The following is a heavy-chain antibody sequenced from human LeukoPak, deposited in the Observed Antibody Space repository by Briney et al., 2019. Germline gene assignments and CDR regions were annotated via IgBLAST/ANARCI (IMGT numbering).Heavy chain of an antibody. D-gene: IGHD5-18*01. CDR1: GFTFSSYW. Sequence: GGSLRLSCAASGFTFSSYWMSWVRQAPGNGLEWVANIKQDGSEKYYVDSVKGRFTISRDNAKNSLYLQMNSLRAEDTAVYYCARGLPGHSYGYVRVSDYWGQGTLVTVSS. CDR3: ARGLPGHSYGYVRVSDY. V-gene: IGHV3-7*01. CDR2: IKQDGSEK. J-gene: IGHJ4*02.